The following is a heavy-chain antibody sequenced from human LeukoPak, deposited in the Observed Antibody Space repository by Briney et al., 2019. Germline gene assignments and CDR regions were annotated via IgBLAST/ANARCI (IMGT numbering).Heavy chain of an antibody. CDR2: MNPNSGNT. CDR3: ARDGWLWFGEVSGELYYFDY. CDR1: GYTFTSYD. D-gene: IGHD3-10*01. V-gene: IGHV1-8*01. J-gene: IGHJ4*02. Sequence: ASVKVSCKASGYTFTSYDINWVRQATGQGLEWMGWMNPNSGNTGYAQKFQGRVTMTRDTSISTAYMELSRLRSDDTAVYYCARDGWLWFGEVSGELYYFDYWGQGTLVTVSS.